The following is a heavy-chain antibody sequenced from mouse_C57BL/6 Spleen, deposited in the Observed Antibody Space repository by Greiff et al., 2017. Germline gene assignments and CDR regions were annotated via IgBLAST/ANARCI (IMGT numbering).Heavy chain of an antibody. J-gene: IGHJ1*03. D-gene: IGHD1-1*01. CDR1: GFNIKDYY. V-gene: IGHV14-2*01. CDR2: IDPEDGET. CDR3: ARGITTDRGYFDV. Sequence: VQLQQSGAELVKPGASVKLSCTASGFNIKDYYMHWVKQRTEQCLEWIGRIDPEDGETKYAPKFQGKATITADTSSNTAYLQLSSLTSEDTSVYYCARGITTDRGYFDVWGTGTTVTVSS.